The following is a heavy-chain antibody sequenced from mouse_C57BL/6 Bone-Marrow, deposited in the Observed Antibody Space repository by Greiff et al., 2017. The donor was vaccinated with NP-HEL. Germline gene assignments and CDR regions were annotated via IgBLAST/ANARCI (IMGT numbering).Heavy chain of an antibody. CDR3: ARYGSSYGYFDV. D-gene: IGHD1-1*01. Sequence: EVQLVESEGGLVQPGSSMKLSCTASGFTFSDYYMAWVRQVPEKGLEWVANINYDGSSTYYLDSLKSRFIISRDNAKNILYLQMSSLKSEDTATYYCARYGSSYGYFDVWGTGTTVTVSS. V-gene: IGHV5-16*01. J-gene: IGHJ1*03. CDR1: GFTFSDYY. CDR2: INYDGSST.